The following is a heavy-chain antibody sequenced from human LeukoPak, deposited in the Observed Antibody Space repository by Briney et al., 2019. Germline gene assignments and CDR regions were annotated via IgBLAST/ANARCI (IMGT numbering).Heavy chain of an antibody. J-gene: IGHJ3*02. D-gene: IGHD3-3*01. Sequence: SETLSLTCAVSGYSISSGYYWGWIRQPPGKGLEWIGSIYHSGSTYYNPSLKSRVTISVDTSKNQFSLKLSSVTAADTAVYYCARHREDFGVVIIPDAFDIWGQGTMVTVSS. V-gene: IGHV4-38-2*01. CDR3: ARHREDFGVVIIPDAFDI. CDR2: IYHSGST. CDR1: GYSISSGYY.